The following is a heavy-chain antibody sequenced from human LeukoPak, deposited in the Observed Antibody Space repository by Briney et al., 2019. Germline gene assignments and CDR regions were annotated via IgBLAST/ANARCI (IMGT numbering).Heavy chain of an antibody. CDR2: MSYSGST. D-gene: IGHD6-13*01. CDR1: GGYISSSSYF. V-gene: IGHV4-39*01. CDR3: ARYTVAAAGRVGYFDY. Sequence: PSETLSLTCTVSGGYISSSSYFWAWIRQPPGKGLECIGSMSYSGSTYYNPSLKSRVTISVDTSKNQFSLKLSSVTAADTAVYYCARYTVAAAGRVGYFDYWGQGTLVTVSS. J-gene: IGHJ4*02.